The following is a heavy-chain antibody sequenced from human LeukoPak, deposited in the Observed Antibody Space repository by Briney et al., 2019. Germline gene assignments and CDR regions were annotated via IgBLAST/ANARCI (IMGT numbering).Heavy chain of an antibody. V-gene: IGHV4-59*01. D-gene: IGHD6-19*01. J-gene: IGHJ5*02. CDR1: GGSISSYY. CDR2: IYYSGST. CDR3: ARGQWLVLGWFDP. Sequence: SETLSLTCTVSGGSISSYYWSWIRQPPGKGLEWIGYIYYSGSTNYNPSLKSRVTISVDTSKNQFSLKLSSVTAADAAVYYCARGQWLVLGWFDPWGQGTLVTDSS.